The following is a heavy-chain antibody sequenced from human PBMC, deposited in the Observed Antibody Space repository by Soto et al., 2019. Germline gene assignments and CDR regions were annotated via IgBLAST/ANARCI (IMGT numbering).Heavy chain of an antibody. J-gene: IGHJ6*02. V-gene: IGHV3-21*01. D-gene: IGHD2-21*01. Sequence: LRLSCAASGFTFSSYSMNWVRQAPGKGLEWVSSISSSSSYIYYADSVKGRFTISRDNAKNSLYLQMNSLRAEDTAVYYCARDLLLWDYYNYYGMDVWGQGTTVTVSS. CDR2: ISSSSSYI. CDR1: GFTFSSYS. CDR3: ARDLLLWDYYNYYGMDV.